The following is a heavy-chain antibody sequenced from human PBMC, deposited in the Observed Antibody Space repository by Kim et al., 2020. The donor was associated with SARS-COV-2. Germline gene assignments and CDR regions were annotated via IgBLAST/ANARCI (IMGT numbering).Heavy chain of an antibody. V-gene: IGHV4-59*08. CDR1: GCSISSNY. CDR3: AKAPRWLKDYYYSYMDV. CDR2: ISYSGST. J-gene: IGHJ6*03. Sequence: SETLSLTCTVSGCSISSNYWSWIRQPPGKGLEWIGDISYSGSTNYNPSLASRVTISVDTSKNQFSLNLSSVPAADTAVYYCAKAPRWLKDYYYSYMDVWGTGATVTVS. D-gene: IGHD6-19*01.